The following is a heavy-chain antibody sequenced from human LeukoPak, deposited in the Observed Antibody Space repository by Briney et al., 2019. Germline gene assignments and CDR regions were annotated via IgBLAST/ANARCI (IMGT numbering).Heavy chain of an antibody. J-gene: IGHJ3*02. D-gene: IGHD1-26*01. CDR2: ISGSGGST. CDR1: GFTYSSYA. V-gene: IGHV3-23*01. Sequence: GGSLRLSCAASGFTYSSYAMSGARQAPGKELEWVSAISGSGGSTHYADSVKGRFTISRDNSKNTLYLQVNSLRAEDTAVYYCAKVGSGSLHDAFDIWGQGTMVTVSS. CDR3: AKVGSGSLHDAFDI.